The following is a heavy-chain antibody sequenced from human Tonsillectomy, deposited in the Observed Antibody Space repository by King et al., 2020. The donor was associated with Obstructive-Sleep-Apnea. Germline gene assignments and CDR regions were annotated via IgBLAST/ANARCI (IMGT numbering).Heavy chain of an antibody. CDR2: ISWNSGSI. CDR1: GFTFDDYA. CDR3: AKDIDDYGDYSGGLYGLDV. J-gene: IGHJ6*02. V-gene: IGHV3-9*01. Sequence: VQLVESGGGLVQPGRSLRLSCAASGFTFDDYAMHWVRQAPGKGLEWVSHISWNSGSIGYADSVKGRFTISRDNAKNSVYLQMKSLRVEDTALYYCAKDIDDYGDYSGGLYGLDVWDQGTTVTVSS. D-gene: IGHD4-17*01.